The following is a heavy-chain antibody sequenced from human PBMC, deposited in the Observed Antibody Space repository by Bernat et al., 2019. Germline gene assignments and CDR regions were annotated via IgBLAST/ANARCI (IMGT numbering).Heavy chain of an antibody. V-gene: IGHV3-9*01. CDR2: ISWNSGSI. Sequence: EVQLVESGGGLVQPGRSLRLSCAASGFTFDDYAMHWVRQAPGKGLEWVSGISWNSGSIGYADSVKGRFTISRDNAENSLYLQMNSLRAEDTALYYCAKSAAQFYDSSGYWNYWGQGTLVTVSS. CDR3: AKSAAQFYDSSGYWNY. CDR1: GFTFDDYA. J-gene: IGHJ4*02. D-gene: IGHD3-22*01.